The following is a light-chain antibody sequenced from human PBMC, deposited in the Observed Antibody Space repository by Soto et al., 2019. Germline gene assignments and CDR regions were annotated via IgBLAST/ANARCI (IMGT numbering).Light chain of an antibody. CDR3: GTWDSSLSAVV. Sequence: QSLLTQPPSASAAPGQKVTISCSGSSCNIGNNYVSWYQQLPGTAPKLLIYDNNKRPSGIPDRFSGSKSGTSATLGITGLQTGDEADYYCGTWDSSLSAVVFGGGTKLTVL. CDR1: SCNIGNNY. V-gene: IGLV1-51*01. J-gene: IGLJ2*01. CDR2: DNN.